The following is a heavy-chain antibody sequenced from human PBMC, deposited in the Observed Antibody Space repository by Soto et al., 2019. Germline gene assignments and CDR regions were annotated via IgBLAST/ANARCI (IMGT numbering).Heavy chain of an antibody. CDR1: GFNFSIYG. CDR2: IWYDGSNK. CDR3: ARGRWVEEAYNYFDY. J-gene: IGHJ4*02. V-gene: IGHV3-33*01. D-gene: IGHD1-1*01. Sequence: SLRLSCAAAGFNFSIYGIHWVRQTPGKGLEWVAVIWYDGSNKYYADSVKGRFTISRDNSNNMLYLQMNSLRTEDTAVYYCARGRWVEEAYNYFDYWGQGTLVTVSS.